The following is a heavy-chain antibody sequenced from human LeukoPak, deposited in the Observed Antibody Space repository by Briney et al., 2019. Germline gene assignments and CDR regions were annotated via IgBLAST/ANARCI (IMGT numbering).Heavy chain of an antibody. CDR3: ARDGGFGESFDY. J-gene: IGHJ4*02. CDR1: GFTFSSYW. V-gene: IGHV3-74*01. CDR2: INSDGSST. Sequence: GGSLRLPCAASGFTFSSYWMHWVRQAPGKGLVWVSRINSDGSSTSYADSVKGRFTISGDNAKNTLYLQMNSLRAEDTAVYYCARDGGFGESFDYWGQGTLVTVSS. D-gene: IGHD3-10*01.